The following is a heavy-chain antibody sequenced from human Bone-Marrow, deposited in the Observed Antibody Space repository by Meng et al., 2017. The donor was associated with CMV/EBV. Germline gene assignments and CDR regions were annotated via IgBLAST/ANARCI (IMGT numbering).Heavy chain of an antibody. D-gene: IGHD2-2*02. CDR2: ISSDGSSTR. Sequence: GGSLRLSCAASGFTFSTDWRHWVRQVPGKGLVWVSRISSDGSSTRSYADSVKGRFTISRDNAKNTLYLQMNSLRAEDTAVYYCVRGAMCSSTSCYKYYYYGMAVWGPGNTVNVSS. J-gene: IGHJ6*02. CDR1: GFTFSTDW. CDR3: VRGAMCSSTSCYKYYYYGMAV. V-gene: IGHV3-74*01.